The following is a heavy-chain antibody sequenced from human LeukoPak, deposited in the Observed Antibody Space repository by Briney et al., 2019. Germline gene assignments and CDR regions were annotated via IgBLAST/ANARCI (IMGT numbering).Heavy chain of an antibody. CDR1: GGSISSYS. CDR3: ARERSAGELYAFDI. D-gene: IGHD3-10*01. Sequence: PSETLSLTCTVSGGSISSYSWSWIRQPPGKGLEWIGYIYYSGSTNYNPSLKSRVTISVDTSKNQFSLKLSSVTAADTAVYYCARERSAGELYAFDIWGQGTMVTVSS. J-gene: IGHJ3*02. V-gene: IGHV4-59*12. CDR2: IYYSGST.